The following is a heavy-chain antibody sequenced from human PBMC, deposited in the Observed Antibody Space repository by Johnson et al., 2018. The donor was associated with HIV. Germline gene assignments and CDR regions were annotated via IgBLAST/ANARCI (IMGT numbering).Heavy chain of an antibody. CDR3: ASEVEDSSLGGI. J-gene: IGHJ3*02. Sequence: QVQLVESGGGLVKPGGSLRLSCAASGFTFSDYYMTWIRQAPGKGLEWVSSIGSGGNNIYYADSVKGRFTISRDNAKNSLYLLVNSLRPEDTSIYFCASEVEDSSLGGIWGQGTMVTVSS. V-gene: IGHV3-11*04. CDR2: IGSGGNNI. D-gene: IGHD6-6*01. CDR1: GFTFSDYY.